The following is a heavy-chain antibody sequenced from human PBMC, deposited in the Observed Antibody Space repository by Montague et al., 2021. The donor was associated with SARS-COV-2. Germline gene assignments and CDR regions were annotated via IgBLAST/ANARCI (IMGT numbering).Heavy chain of an antibody. Sequence: SLRLSCAASGFDFFNLDTAWVRQAPGRGLEWISDISSSGATILYADSLKGRFTISRDNIQKSLYLQMNSLRAEDTAVYYCATNKYCTLHDCLHGRHYFDPWGQGTLVTVSS. CDR3: ATNKYCTLHDCLHGRHYFDP. V-gene: IGHV3-48*03. CDR2: ISSSGATI. D-gene: IGHD2-8*01. J-gene: IGHJ4*02. CDR1: GFDFFNLD.